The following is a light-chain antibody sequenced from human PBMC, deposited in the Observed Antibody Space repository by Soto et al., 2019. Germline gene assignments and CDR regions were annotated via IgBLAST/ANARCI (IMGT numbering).Light chain of an antibody. CDR3: QSYDTTLSSWV. J-gene: IGLJ3*02. CDR1: SSNIGAGYD. V-gene: IGLV1-40*01. CDR2: GNT. Sequence: QSVLTQAPSVSGAPGQRVTISCTGSSSNIGAGYDVQWYQHLPGTAPKLLIHGNTNRPSGVPDRFSGSKSGTSASLAITAPQAEDEGDYYCQSYDTTLSSWVFSGGT.